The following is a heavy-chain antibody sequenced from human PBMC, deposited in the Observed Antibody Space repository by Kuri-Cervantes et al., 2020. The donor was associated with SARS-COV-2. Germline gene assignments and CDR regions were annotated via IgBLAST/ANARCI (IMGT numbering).Heavy chain of an antibody. J-gene: IGHJ6*03. CDR2: ISSSSSYI. CDR1: GFTFSFHS. D-gene: IGHD1-26*01. V-gene: IGHV3-21*01. CDR3: ARVHKAGATYYYYYMDV. Sequence: GGSLRLSCAASGFTFSFHSMNWVRQAPGKGLEWVSSISSSSSYIYYADSVKGRFTISRDNAKNTLYLQMNSLRAEDTAVYYCARVHKAGATYYYYYMDVWGKGTTVTVSS.